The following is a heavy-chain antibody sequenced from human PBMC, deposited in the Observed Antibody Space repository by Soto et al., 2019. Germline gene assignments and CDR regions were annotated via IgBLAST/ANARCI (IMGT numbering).Heavy chain of an antibody. V-gene: IGHV4-31*03. CDR3: ARLLYSSSWYGGAFDI. Sequence: TLSLTCTVSGGSISSGGYYWSWIRQHPGRGLEWIGYIYYSGSTYYNPSLKSRVTISVDTSKNQFSLKLSSVTAADTAVYYCARLLYSSSWYGGAFDIWGQATMVTVSS. D-gene: IGHD6-13*01. J-gene: IGHJ3*02. CDR2: IYYSGST. CDR1: GGSISSGGYY.